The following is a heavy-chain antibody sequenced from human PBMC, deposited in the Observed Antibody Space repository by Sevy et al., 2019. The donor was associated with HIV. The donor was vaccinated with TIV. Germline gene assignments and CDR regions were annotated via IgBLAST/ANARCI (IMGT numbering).Heavy chain of an antibody. J-gene: IGHJ6*02. CDR1: GYTFTSYG. Sequence: ASVKVSCKASGYTFTSYGISWVRQAPGQGLEWMGWISAYNGNTNYAQKLQGRVTMTTDTSTSTAYMELRSLRSDDTAVYYCAGQIGSCSGGSCYSLYGMDVWGPGTTVTVSS. D-gene: IGHD2-15*01. CDR3: AGQIGSCSGGSCYSLYGMDV. CDR2: ISAYNGNT. V-gene: IGHV1-18*01.